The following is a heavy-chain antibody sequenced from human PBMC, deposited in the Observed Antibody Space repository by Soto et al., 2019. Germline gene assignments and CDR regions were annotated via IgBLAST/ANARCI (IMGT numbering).Heavy chain of an antibody. D-gene: IGHD3-10*01. CDR2: IDHSGST. V-gene: IGHV4-4*02. J-gene: IGHJ3*02. Sequence: SETLSLTCAVSGGSISSTNWWNWVRQPPGKGLEWIGEIDHSGSTNYNPSLKSRVTMSVDKPKNQFSLKLSSVTAADTAVYYCARAHGSGWGAFDIWGQGTMVTVSS. CDR1: GGSISSTNW. CDR3: ARAHGSGWGAFDI.